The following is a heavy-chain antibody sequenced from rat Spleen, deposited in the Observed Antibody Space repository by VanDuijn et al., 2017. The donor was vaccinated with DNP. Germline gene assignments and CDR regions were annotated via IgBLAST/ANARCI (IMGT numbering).Heavy chain of an antibody. CDR1: GFNFNDYW. J-gene: IGHJ4*01. Sequence: EVKFVESGGGLVQPGRSLKLSCAASGFNFNDYWMGWVRQAPKKGLEWVASISYDGRSTYYRDSVKGRFTISRDNAKSTLYLQMDSLRSEDTATYYCTTHYNNYVVGALDAWGQGTSVTVSS. CDR2: ISYDGRST. CDR3: TTHYNNYVVGALDA. D-gene: IGHD1-10*01. V-gene: IGHV5-7*01.